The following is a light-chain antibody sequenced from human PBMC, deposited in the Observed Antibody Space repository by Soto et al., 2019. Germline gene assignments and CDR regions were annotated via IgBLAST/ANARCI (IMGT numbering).Light chain of an antibody. CDR2: EVI. Sequence: QSVLTQPASVSGSPGQSITISCTGTGSDVGGYNYVSWYQQHPGKAPKLMIYEVINRPSGVSSRFSGSKSGSTASLTISGLQAEDEADYYCTSYTTTNTHVFGTGTKVTVL. V-gene: IGLV2-14*03. CDR1: GSDVGGYNY. CDR3: TSYTTTNTHV. J-gene: IGLJ1*01.